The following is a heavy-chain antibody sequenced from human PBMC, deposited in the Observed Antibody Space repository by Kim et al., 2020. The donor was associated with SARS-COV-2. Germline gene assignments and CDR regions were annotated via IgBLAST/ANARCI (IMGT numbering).Heavy chain of an antibody. J-gene: IGHJ6*02. Sequence: KGRFTVSRDNSKDTLFLQMTSLRSEDTAVYYCAKENSYSASRRYVQYGMDLWGQGTTVTVSS. D-gene: IGHD3-10*02. V-gene: IGHV3-30*02. CDR3: AKENSYSASRRYVQYGMDL.